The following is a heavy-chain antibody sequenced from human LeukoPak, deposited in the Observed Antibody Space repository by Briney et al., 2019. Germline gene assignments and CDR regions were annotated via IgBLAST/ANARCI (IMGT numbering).Heavy chain of an antibody. J-gene: IGHJ6*03. V-gene: IGHV3-23*01. CDR3: ARAHCSSTSCYEEYYYYYYMDV. CDR2: ISGSGGST. Sequence: GGSLRLSCAASGFTFSSYAMSWVRQAPGKGLEWVLAISGSGGSTYYADSVKGRFTISRDNSKNTLYLQMNSLRAEDTAVYYCARAHCSSTSCYEEYYYYYYMDVWGKGTTVTVSS. CDR1: GFTFSSYA. D-gene: IGHD2-2*01.